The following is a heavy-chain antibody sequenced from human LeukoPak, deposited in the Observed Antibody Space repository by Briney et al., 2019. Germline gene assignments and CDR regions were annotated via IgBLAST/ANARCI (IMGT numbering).Heavy chain of an antibody. V-gene: IGHV4-59*08. J-gene: IGHJ5*02. CDR1: GGAISSYY. CDR2: THYSGST. Sequence: SETLSLTCIVSGGAISSYYWSWIRQPPGKGLEWIGYTHYSGSTNYNPSLKSRVTISVDTSNNHFSLKLSSVTAADTAVYYCARHGNWGPGDWFDPWGQGTLVTVSS. D-gene: IGHD7-27*01. CDR3: ARHGNWGPGDWFDP.